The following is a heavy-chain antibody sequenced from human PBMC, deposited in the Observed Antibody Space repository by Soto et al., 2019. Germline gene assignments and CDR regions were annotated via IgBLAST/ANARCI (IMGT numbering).Heavy chain of an antibody. Sequence: NPSATLSLTCTVSDDSFRGAEYYWGWIRQPLGKGPECIGYNYYYGDTKYNPALRSRVTMSEDTSKNQFSLRLSSVTAADTAVYFCARGPAYINGWRTFDLWGRGILVTVSS. CDR1: DDSFRGAEYY. CDR2: NYYYGDT. V-gene: IGHV4-61*08. J-gene: IGHJ4*02. CDR3: ARGPAYINGWRTFDL. D-gene: IGHD6-19*01.